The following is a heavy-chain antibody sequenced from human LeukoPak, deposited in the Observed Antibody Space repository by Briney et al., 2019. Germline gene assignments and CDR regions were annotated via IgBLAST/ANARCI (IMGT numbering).Heavy chain of an antibody. D-gene: IGHD4-17*01. V-gene: IGHV2-5*01. CDR1: GFSLTTTGEG. CDR3: AHYGDYRFMWYFDY. CDR2: IYWNHDN. J-gene: IGHJ4*02. Sequence: KGSGPALVTRTQPLPLTWTFSGFSLTTTGEGVGWVGQPTGKALERIALIYWNHDNRYSPSLKSRLTITKDTSKNQVVLRMTNMDPVDTATYYCAHYGDYRFMWYFDYWGQGTLVTVSS.